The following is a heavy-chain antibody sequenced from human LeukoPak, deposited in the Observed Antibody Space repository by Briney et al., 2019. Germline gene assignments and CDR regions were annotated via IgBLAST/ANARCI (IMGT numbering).Heavy chain of an antibody. CDR3: ARDRDVDYGNDGFDI. V-gene: IGHV3-30*03. D-gene: IGHD4/OR15-4a*01. CDR1: GFTFSNAW. CDR2: ISYDGSNK. J-gene: IGHJ3*02. Sequence: GGSLRLSCAASGFTFSNAWMSWVRQAPGKGLEWVAVISYDGSNKYYADSVRGRFTISRDNAKNSLYLQMNSLGAEDTAVYHCARDRDVDYGNDGFDIWGQGTTVTVSS.